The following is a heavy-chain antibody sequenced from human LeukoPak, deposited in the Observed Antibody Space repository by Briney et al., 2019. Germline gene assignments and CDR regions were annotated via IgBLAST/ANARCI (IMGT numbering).Heavy chain of an antibody. CDR2: ISGSGGNT. V-gene: IGHV3-23*01. Sequence: GGSLRLSCAASGFTFSSNAMIWVRQAPGKGLEWVSVISGSGGNTYYADSVKGRLTISRDNSKNTLYLQMNSLRAEDTAVYYCAKAVGSGWRYYFDHWGQGTLVTVSS. J-gene: IGHJ4*02. CDR3: AKAVGSGWRYYFDH. D-gene: IGHD6-19*01. CDR1: GFTFSSNA.